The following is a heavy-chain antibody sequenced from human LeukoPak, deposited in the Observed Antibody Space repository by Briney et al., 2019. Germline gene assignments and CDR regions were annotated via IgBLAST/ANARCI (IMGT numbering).Heavy chain of an antibody. CDR3: ARDPRIAAAGNDY. CDR1: GFTFSSYG. J-gene: IGHJ4*02. D-gene: IGHD6-13*01. V-gene: IGHV3-30*03. CDR2: ISYDGSTK. Sequence: GGSLRLSCAASGFTFSSYGMHWVRQAPGKGLEWVAVISYDGSTKYYADSVKGRFTISRDNSKNTLYLQMNSLRAEDTAVYYCARDPRIAAAGNDYWGQGTLVTVSS.